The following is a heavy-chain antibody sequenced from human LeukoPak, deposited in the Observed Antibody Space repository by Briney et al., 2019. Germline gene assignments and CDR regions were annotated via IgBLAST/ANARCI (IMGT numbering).Heavy chain of an antibody. CDR1: GGSISSYY. Sequence: SETLSLTCTVSGGSISSYYWSWIRQPPGKGLEWIGYIYYSGSTNYNPSLKSRVTISVDTSKNQFSLKLSSVTAADTAVYYCARGTHYDFWSGYYGMDVWGQGTMVTVSS. J-gene: IGHJ6*02. CDR2: IYYSGST. D-gene: IGHD3-3*01. CDR3: ARGTHYDFWSGYYGMDV. V-gene: IGHV4-59*01.